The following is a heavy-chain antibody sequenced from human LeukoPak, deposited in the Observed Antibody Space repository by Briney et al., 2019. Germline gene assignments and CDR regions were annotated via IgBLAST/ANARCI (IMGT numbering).Heavy chain of an antibody. D-gene: IGHD3-22*01. J-gene: IGHJ4*02. Sequence: KPSETLSLTCVVSGGSLSTHHWSWIRQSPGRGLEWIGYISDSGSTNYNPSLKNRVTISVDTSKNQFSLMLSSVTAADTAVYYCARGYDSSAYYPFNYWGQGTLVTVSS. CDR2: ISDSGST. CDR3: ARGYDSSAYYPFNY. CDR1: GGSLSTHH. V-gene: IGHV4-59*11.